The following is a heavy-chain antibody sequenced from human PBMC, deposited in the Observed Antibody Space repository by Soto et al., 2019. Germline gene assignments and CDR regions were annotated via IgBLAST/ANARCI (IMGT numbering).Heavy chain of an antibody. Sequence: ASVKVSCKASGYTFTGYDINWVRQATGQGLEWMGWMNPNSGNTGYAQKFQGRVTMTRNTSISTAYMELSSLRSEDTAVYYCARVRGARGGSSQKEFDYWGQGTLVTVSS. CDR1: GYTFTGYD. CDR2: MNPNSGNT. CDR3: ARVRGARGGSSQKEFDY. V-gene: IGHV1-8*01. D-gene: IGHD2-15*01. J-gene: IGHJ4*02.